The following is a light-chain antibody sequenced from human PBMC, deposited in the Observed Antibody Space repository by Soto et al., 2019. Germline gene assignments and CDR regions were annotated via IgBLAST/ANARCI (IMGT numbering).Light chain of an antibody. CDR1: QGINTW. J-gene: IGKJ3*01. V-gene: IGKV1-12*02. CDR3: QQANSFPFT. Sequence: DIRMTQSPSSVSASVGDRVTITCRASQGINTWLAWYQQKPGRAPKLLIYAASSLQSGVPSRFSGSGSGTDFTLTISSLQPEECAVYYCQQANSFPFTFAPGTKVDIK. CDR2: AAS.